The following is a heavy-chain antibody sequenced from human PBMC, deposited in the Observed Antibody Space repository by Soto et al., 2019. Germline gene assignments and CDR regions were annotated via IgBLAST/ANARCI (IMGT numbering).Heavy chain of an antibody. CDR3: ASVGYSSAYYYYYGMDV. D-gene: IGHD6-25*01. CDR1: GGSISSGGYS. J-gene: IGHJ6*02. Sequence: PSETLSLTCAVSGGSISSGGYSWSWIRQPPGKGLEWIGYIYHSGSTYYNPSLKSRVTISVDTSKNQFSLKLSSVTAADTAVYYCASVGYSSAYYYYYGMDVWGQGTTVTVSS. V-gene: IGHV4-30-2*01. CDR2: IYHSGST.